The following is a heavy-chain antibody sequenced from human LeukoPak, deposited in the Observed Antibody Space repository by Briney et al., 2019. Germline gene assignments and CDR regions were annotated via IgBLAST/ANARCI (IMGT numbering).Heavy chain of an antibody. CDR2: ISSSGSTI. CDR3: ASPNYHGSGSYYNGFDY. V-gene: IGHV3-11*01. Sequence: AGGSLRLSCAASGFTFSDYYMSWIRQAPGKGLEWVSYISSSGSTIYYADSVKGRFTISRDNAKNSLYLQMNSLRAEDTAVYYCASPNYHGSGSYYNGFDYWGQGTLVTVSS. CDR1: GFTFSDYY. J-gene: IGHJ4*02. D-gene: IGHD3-10*01.